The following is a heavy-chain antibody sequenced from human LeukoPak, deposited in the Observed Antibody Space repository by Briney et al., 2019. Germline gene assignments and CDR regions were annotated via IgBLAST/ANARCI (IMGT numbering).Heavy chain of an antibody. CDR1: GGSISSGDYY. Sequence: NPSQTLSLTCTVSGGSISSGDYYWSWIRQPPGKGLEWIGYIYYSGSTYYNPSLKSRVTISVDTSKNQFSLKLSSVTAADTAVYYCARGVHDFWSGYPWFDPWGQGTLVTVSS. CDR2: IYYSGST. J-gene: IGHJ5*02. CDR3: ARGVHDFWSGYPWFDP. V-gene: IGHV4-30-4*08. D-gene: IGHD3-3*01.